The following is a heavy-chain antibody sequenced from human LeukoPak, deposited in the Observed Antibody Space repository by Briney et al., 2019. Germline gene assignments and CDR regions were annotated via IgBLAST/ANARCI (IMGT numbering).Heavy chain of an antibody. Sequence: ASVKVSCKASGYTFTSYYMHWVRQAPGQGLEWMGIINPSGGSTSYAQKFQGRVTMPRDTSTSTVYMELSRLRSGDTAVYYYARDGLYGDYGWYFDLWGRGTLVTVSS. CDR1: GYTFTSYY. CDR2: INPSGGST. CDR3: ARDGLYGDYGWYFDL. D-gene: IGHD4-17*01. J-gene: IGHJ2*01. V-gene: IGHV1-46*01.